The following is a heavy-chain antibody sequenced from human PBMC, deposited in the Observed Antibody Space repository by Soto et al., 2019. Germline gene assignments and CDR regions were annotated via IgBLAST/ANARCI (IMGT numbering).Heavy chain of an antibody. CDR2: IGTAGDT. Sequence: GGSVRLSCAASGFTFSSYDMHWVRQATGKGLEWVSAIGTAGDTYYPGSVKGRFTISRENAKNSLYLQMNSLRAGDTAVYYCEREVPVLGFDPWGQGTLVTVSS. D-gene: IGHD2-8*02. CDR3: EREVPVLGFDP. CDR1: GFTFSSYD. J-gene: IGHJ5*02. V-gene: IGHV3-13*01.